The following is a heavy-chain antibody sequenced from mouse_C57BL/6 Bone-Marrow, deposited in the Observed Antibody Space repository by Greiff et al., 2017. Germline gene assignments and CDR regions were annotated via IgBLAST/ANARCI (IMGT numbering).Heavy chain of an antibody. D-gene: IGHD1-1*01. CDR2: IAPNSGGT. Sequence: QVQLQQPGAELVKPGASVKLSCKASGYTFTSYWMHWVKQRPGRGLEWIGRIAPNSGGTKYNEKVKSKATLTVDQPSSTAYMQLSSLTSEDSAVYYCARDWTTVDYYAKDYWGQGTSGTGSA. CDR1: GYTFTSYW. CDR3: ARDWTTVDYYAKDY. V-gene: IGHV1-72*01. J-gene: IGHJ4*01.